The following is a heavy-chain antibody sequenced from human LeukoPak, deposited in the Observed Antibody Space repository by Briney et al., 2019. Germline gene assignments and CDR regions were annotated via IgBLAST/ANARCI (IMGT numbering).Heavy chain of an antibody. CDR3: ARDRADCGGDCYISYYFDY. CDR2: ISYDGSNK. D-gene: IGHD2-21*02. J-gene: IGHJ4*02. V-gene: IGHV3-30-3*01. CDR1: GFTFSSYA. Sequence: PGGSLRLSCAASGFTFSSYAMHWVRQAPGKGLEWVAVISYDGSNKYYADSVKGRFTISRDNSKNTLYLQTNSLRAEDTAVYYCARDRADCGGDCYISYYFDYWGQGTLVTVSS.